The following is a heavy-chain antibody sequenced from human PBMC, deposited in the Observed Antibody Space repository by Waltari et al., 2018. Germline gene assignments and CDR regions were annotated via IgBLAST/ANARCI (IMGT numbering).Heavy chain of an antibody. CDR3: TRGRYQLLWGDY. Sequence: EVQLVESGGGLVKHGGSLRLSCEASVFTFSSYWMHWVRQAPGKGPVWVSRIKSDGSSTSYADSVKGRFTISRDNAKNTLYLQMNSLRDEDTAVYYCTRGRYQLLWGDYWGQGTLVTVSS. J-gene: IGHJ4*02. D-gene: IGHD2-2*01. CDR2: IKSDGSST. V-gene: IGHV3-74*01. CDR1: VFTFSSYW.